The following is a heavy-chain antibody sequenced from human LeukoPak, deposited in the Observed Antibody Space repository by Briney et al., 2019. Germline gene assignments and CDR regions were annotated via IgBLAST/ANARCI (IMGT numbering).Heavy chain of an antibody. V-gene: IGHV4-59*12. CDR2: IFYSGST. J-gene: IGHJ2*01. D-gene: IGHD6-13*01. CDR1: GGSISSYY. Sequence: SETLSLTCTVSGGSISSYYWSWIRQPPGKGLEWIGFIFYSGSTNYNPSLKSRVTISVDTSKNQFSLKLSSVTAADTAVYYCARVSSSWYQDWYFDLWGRGTLVTVSS. CDR3: ARVSSSWYQDWYFDL.